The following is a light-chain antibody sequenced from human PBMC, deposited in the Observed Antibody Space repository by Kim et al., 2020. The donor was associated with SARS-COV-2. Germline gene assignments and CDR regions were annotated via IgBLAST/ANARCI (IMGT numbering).Light chain of an antibody. CDR1: QSVTSN. J-gene: IGKJ4*01. V-gene: IGKV3-15*01. CDR2: GAS. Sequence: VSPGETATLSCRASQSVTSNLAWYQQKPGQAPRLLIYGASTRATGIPARFSGSGSGTEFTLTISSLQSEDFAVYYCQQYSQWPPLTFGEGTKLEI. CDR3: QQYSQWPPLT.